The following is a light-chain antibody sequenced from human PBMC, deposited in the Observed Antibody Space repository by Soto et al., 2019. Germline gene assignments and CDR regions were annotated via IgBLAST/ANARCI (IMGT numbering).Light chain of an antibody. J-gene: IGKJ1*01. CDR2: GTS. CDR3: HQYNGWPRT. V-gene: IGKV3-15*01. CDR1: QSVSSN. Sequence: EIVMTHSPATLSVSTWERATLSFRASQSVSSNLASYQQKPGQAPRLLIYGTSTRAGGVPARFSGGGSGTEFTLTITSLQSEDFAVYYCHQYNGWPRTFGQGTKVDIK.